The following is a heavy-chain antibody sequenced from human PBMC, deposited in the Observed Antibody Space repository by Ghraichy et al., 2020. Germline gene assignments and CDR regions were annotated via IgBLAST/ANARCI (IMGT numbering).Heavy chain of an antibody. CDR1: GGSFSGYY. CDR2: INHSGST. V-gene: IGHV4-34*01. Sequence: SKTLSLTCAVYGGSFSGYYWSWIRQPPGKGLEWIGEINHSGSTNYNPSLKSRVTISVDTSKNQFSLKLSSVTAADTAVYYCARGPRGYSYGYPKTPFDYWGQGTLVTVSS. J-gene: IGHJ4*02. D-gene: IGHD5-18*01. CDR3: ARGPRGYSYGYPKTPFDY.